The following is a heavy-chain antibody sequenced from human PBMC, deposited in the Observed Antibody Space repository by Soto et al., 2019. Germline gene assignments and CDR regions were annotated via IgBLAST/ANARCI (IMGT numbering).Heavy chain of an antibody. J-gene: IGHJ6*02. Sequence: KLSETLSLTCTVSGGSISSYYWSWIRQPPGKGLEWIGYIYYSGSTNYNPSLKSRVTISVDTSKNQFSLKLSSVTAADTAVYYCASINPLAAEYYYYGMDVWGQGTTVTVSS. CDR1: GGSISSYY. CDR2: IYYSGST. D-gene: IGHD6-13*01. CDR3: ASINPLAAEYYYYGMDV. V-gene: IGHV4-59*01.